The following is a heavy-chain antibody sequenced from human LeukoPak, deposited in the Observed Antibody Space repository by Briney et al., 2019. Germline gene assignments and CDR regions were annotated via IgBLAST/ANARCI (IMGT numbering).Heavy chain of an antibody. Sequence: GRSLRLSCAASGFTFSSYAMHWVRQAPGKGLEWVAVISYDGSNKYYADSVKGRFTISRDNSRNTLYLQMNSLRAEDTAVYYCAKDITVGATYYYYYMDVWGKGTTVTVSS. J-gene: IGHJ6*03. CDR2: ISYDGSNK. D-gene: IGHD1-26*01. CDR3: AKDITVGATYYYYYMDV. CDR1: GFTFSSYA. V-gene: IGHV3-30*04.